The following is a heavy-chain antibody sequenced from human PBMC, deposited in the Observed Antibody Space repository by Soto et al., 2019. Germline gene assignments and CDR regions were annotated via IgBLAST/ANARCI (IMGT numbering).Heavy chain of an antibody. CDR1: GGSISSDY. CDR3: ARGGYSSNYYYYYGMDV. Sequence: PSETLSLTCTVSGGSISSDYWSWIRQPPGKVLEWIGYIYYSGSTNYNPSLKSRVTISVDTSKNQFSLKLSSVTAADTAVYYCARGGYSSNYYYYYGMDVWGQGTTVTVSS. D-gene: IGHD5-18*01. J-gene: IGHJ6*02. CDR2: IYYSGST. V-gene: IGHV4-59*01.